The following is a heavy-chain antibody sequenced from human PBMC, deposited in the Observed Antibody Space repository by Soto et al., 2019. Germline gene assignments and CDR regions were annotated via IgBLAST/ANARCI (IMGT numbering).Heavy chain of an antibody. V-gene: IGHV4-59*01. CDR1: GGSISSYY. CDR2: IYYSGST. D-gene: IGHD6-19*01. Sequence: SETLSLTCTVSGGSISSYYWSWIRQPPGKGLEWIGYIYYSGSTNYNPSLKSRVTISVDTSKNQFSLKLSSVTAADTAVYYCARGLGGSSGWGYYYYMDVWGKGTTVTVSS. J-gene: IGHJ6*03. CDR3: ARGLGGSSGWGYYYYMDV.